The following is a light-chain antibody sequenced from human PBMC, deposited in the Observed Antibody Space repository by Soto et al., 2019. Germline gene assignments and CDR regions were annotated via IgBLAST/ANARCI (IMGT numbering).Light chain of an antibody. CDR2: DVS. Sequence: QSALTQPRSVSGSPGQSVTVSCIGTSSDVGDYNSVSWYQQHPGKAPKLMIYDVSKRPSGVPDRFSGSKSGNTASLTISGLQAEDEADYYCCSYVGGYSYVFVIGSKV. CDR1: SSDVGDYNS. V-gene: IGLV2-11*01. CDR3: CSYVGGYSYV. J-gene: IGLJ1*01.